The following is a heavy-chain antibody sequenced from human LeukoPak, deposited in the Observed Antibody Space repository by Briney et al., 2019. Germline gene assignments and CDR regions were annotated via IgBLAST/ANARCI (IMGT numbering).Heavy chain of an antibody. CDR3: ARVWAGYYYDSSGLKLDY. J-gene: IGHJ4*02. CDR1: GYTFTGYY. Sequence: GASVKVSCKASGYTFTGYYMHWVRKATGQGLGWRGWINPNSGGTNYAQKFQDRVTMTRDTSISTAYMELSRLRSDDTAVYYCARVWAGYYYDSSGLKLDYWGPGTLVTVSS. V-gene: IGHV1-2*02. CDR2: INPNSGGT. D-gene: IGHD3-22*01.